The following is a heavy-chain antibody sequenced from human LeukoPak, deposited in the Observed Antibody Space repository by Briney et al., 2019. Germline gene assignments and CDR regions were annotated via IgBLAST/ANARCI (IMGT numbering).Heavy chain of an antibody. V-gene: IGHV3-20*01. CDR1: GFTFSSYS. J-gene: IGHJ4*02. Sequence: GGSLRLSCAASGFTFSSYSMNWVRQAPGKGLEWVSGINWNGGSTGYADSVKGRFTISRDNAKNSLYLQMNSLRAEDTALYHCARDGYGDYVGYWGQGTLVTVSS. D-gene: IGHD4-17*01. CDR2: INWNGGST. CDR3: ARDGYGDYVGY.